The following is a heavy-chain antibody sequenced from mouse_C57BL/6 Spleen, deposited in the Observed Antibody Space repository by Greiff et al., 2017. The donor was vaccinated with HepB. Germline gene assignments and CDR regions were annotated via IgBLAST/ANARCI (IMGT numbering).Heavy chain of an antibody. V-gene: IGHV14-4*01. Sequence: VQLQQSGAELVRPGASVKLSCTASGFNIKDDYMHWVKQRPEQGLEWIGWIDPENGDTEYASKFQGKATITADTSSNTAYLQPSSLTSEDTAVYYCTSRTRGFAYWGQGTLVTVSA. J-gene: IGHJ3*01. CDR2: IDPENGDT. CDR1: GFNIKDDY. CDR3: TSRTRGFAY.